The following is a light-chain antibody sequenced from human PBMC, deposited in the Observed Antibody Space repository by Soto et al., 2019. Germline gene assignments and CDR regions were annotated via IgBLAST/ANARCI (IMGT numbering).Light chain of an antibody. CDR1: GPNIGTFY. CDR2: SDN. J-gene: IGLJ2*01. CDR3: TSWDDNLNAVV. V-gene: IGLV1-47*02. Sequence: QSVLTQPPSASATPGQGVSISCSGSGPNIGTFYVSWYQHLPGTAPKLLIYSDNQRPSGVPDRFSGSKSGTSASLAISGLRSEDDADYFCTSWDDNLNAVVFGGGTKVTVL.